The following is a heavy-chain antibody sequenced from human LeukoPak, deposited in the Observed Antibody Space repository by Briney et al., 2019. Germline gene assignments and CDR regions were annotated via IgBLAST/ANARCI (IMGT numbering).Heavy chain of an antibody. CDR2: INHSGST. V-gene: IGHV4-34*01. CDR3: AAQDDSSGYLVDY. J-gene: IGHJ4*02. D-gene: IGHD3-22*01. CDR1: GGSFSGYY. Sequence: SETLSLTCAVYGGSFSGYYWSWIRQPPGKGLEWIGEINHSGSTNYNPSLKSRVTISVDTSKDQFSLKLSSVTAADTAVYYCAAQDDSSGYLVDYWGQGTLVTVSS.